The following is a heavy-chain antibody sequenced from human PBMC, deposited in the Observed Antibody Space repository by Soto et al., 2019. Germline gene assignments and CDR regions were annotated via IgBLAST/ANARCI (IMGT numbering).Heavy chain of an antibody. J-gene: IGHJ4*02. CDR3: AKDYSDSSGHSPPALLFDY. Sequence: ASVKVSCKASGYTFTSYAMHWARQAPGQRLEWMGWINAGNGNTKYSQKFQGRVTITRDTSASTAYMELSSLRSEDTAVYYCAKDYSDSSGHSPPALLFDYPGQGTLVTLPS. CDR2: INAGNGNT. D-gene: IGHD3-22*01. CDR1: GYTFTSYA. V-gene: IGHV1-3*01.